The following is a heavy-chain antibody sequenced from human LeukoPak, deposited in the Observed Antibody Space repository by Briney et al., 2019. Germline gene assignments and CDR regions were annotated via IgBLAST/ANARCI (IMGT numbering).Heavy chain of an antibody. J-gene: IGHJ6*03. CDR1: GFTFSSYW. CDR3: ARGGTQYYYYYMDV. D-gene: IGHD1-1*01. Sequence: GGSLRLSCAASGFTFSSYWMSWVRQASGKGLEWVANIKQDGSEKYYVDSVKGRFTISRDNAKNSLYLQMNSLRAEDTAVYYCARGGTQYYYYYMDVWGKGTTVTVSS. CDR2: IKQDGSEK. V-gene: IGHV3-7*01.